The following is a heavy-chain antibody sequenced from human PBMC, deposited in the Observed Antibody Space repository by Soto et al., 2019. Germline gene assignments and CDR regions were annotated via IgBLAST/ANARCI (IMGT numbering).Heavy chain of an antibody. CDR1: GFTFSSYG. CDR2: ISYDGSNK. Sequence: GGSLRLSCAASGFTFSSYGMHWVRQAPGKGPEWVAVISYDGSNKYYADSVKGRFTISRDNSKNTLYLQMNSLRAEDTAVYYCAKDVLAGLRTFDYWGQGTLVTVSS. CDR3: AKDVLAGLRTFDY. J-gene: IGHJ4*02. D-gene: IGHD6-19*01. V-gene: IGHV3-30*18.